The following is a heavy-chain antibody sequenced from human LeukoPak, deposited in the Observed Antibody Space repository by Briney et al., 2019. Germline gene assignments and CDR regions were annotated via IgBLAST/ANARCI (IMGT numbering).Heavy chain of an antibody. Sequence: GGSLRLSCAASGFTFSSYWMHWVRQAPGKGLEWVTFIRYDGSDKYYVDSMKGRFTISRDNAKNSLHLQMSSLRAEDTAVYYCARDSANVVGAKSIFDYWGQGALVTVSS. CDR3: ARDSANVVGAKSIFDY. V-gene: IGHV3-30*02. CDR2: IRYDGSDK. J-gene: IGHJ4*02. D-gene: IGHD1-26*01. CDR1: GFTFSSYW.